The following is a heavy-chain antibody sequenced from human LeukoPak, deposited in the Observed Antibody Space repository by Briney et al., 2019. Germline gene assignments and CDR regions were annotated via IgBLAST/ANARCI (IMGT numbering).Heavy chain of an antibody. D-gene: IGHD3-22*01. J-gene: IGHJ1*01. Sequence: SETLSLTCTVSGGSISSYYWSWIRQPPGKGLEWIGYIYYSGSTNYNPSLNSRVTISVDTSKNQFSLKLSSVTAADMAVYYCARSHYYDSSGYWAYFQHWGQGTLVTVSS. CDR3: ARSHYYDSSGYWAYFQH. CDR2: IYYSGST. V-gene: IGHV4-59*01. CDR1: GGSISSYY.